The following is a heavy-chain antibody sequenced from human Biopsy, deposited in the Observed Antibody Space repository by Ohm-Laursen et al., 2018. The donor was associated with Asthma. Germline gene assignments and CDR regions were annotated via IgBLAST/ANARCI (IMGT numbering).Heavy chain of an antibody. Sequence: SLRLSCSAPGFTFSSYAMSWVRQAPGKGLEWVSAISGSGGSTYYADSVKGRFTISRDNSKNTLYLQMNSLRAEDTAVYYCAIFPYGDYLPLDYWGQGTLVTVSS. D-gene: IGHD4-17*01. CDR2: ISGSGGST. CDR1: GFTFSSYA. J-gene: IGHJ4*02. CDR3: AIFPYGDYLPLDY. V-gene: IGHV3-23*01.